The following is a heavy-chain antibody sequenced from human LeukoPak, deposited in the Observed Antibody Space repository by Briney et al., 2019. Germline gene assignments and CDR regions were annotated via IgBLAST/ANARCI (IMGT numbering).Heavy chain of an antibody. J-gene: IGHJ4*02. V-gene: IGHV4-4*09. CDR2: FYNSGSA. D-gene: IGHD6-19*01. CDR1: GGSISSHY. CDR3: ASGKQWLAFDY. Sequence: SETLSLTCTVSGGSISSHYWSWIRQPPGKGLEWIGTFYNSGSAAYNPSLQSRVTISVDTSKNQFSLNLGSVTAADTAVYYCASGKQWLAFDYWGQGILVTVSS.